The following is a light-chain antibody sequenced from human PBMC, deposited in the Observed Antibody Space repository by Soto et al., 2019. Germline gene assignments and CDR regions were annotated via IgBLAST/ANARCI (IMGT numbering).Light chain of an antibody. Sequence: QSALTQPASVSGSPGQSITISCTGTSSDVGSYNYVSWYQQYPGKAPKLLIYEVSNRPSGVSNRFSGSKSGNTASLTISGLQAEDEADYYCSSYTTSNTLVFGNGTKVTVL. CDR1: SSDVGSYNY. CDR3: SSYTTSNTLV. CDR2: EVS. J-gene: IGLJ1*01. V-gene: IGLV2-14*01.